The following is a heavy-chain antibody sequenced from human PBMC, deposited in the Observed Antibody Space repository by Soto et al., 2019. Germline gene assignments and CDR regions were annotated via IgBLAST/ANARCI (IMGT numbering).Heavy chain of an antibody. CDR1: GCTFIAYA. Sequence: GGSLRLSCGASGCTFIAYAMHWVRRAPGERLEWVATISNDGSKEEIADSGKGRFTISRDRQQKTLYLQLNRLRAKDTAVYFCPKQHSRYDFWRGYYYYYGIDVWGQGTTVPVSS. V-gene: IGHV3-30*18. CDR3: PKQHSRYDFWRGYYYYYGIDV. D-gene: IGHD3-3*01. J-gene: IGHJ6*02. CDR2: ISNDGSKE.